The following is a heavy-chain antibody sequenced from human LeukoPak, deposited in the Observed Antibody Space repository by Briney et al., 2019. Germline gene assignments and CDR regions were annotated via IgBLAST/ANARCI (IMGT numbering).Heavy chain of an antibody. CDR3: ARDRKYYYHMDV. CDR1: GGSISSGTYY. V-gene: IGHV4-39*07. CDR2: IYHSGST. Sequence: SETLSLTCTVSGGSISSGTYYWGWIRQSPGKGLEWIGSIYHSGSTYYNPSFKSRVTMSVDTSKNQFSLKLSTLTAADTAVYYCARDRKYYYHMDVWGKGTTVTVSS. J-gene: IGHJ6*03.